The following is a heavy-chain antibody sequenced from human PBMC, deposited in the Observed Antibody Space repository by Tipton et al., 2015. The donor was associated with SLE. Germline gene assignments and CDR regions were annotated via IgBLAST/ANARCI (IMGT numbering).Heavy chain of an antibody. D-gene: IGHD2-8*02. CDR3: AKVGGRYCTGAVCPLDS. CDR1: GGSISSSSYY. Sequence: TLSLTCTVSGGSISSSSYYWGWIRQPPGKGLEWIGSIYYSGSTYYNPSLKSRVTISEDTSKNQFSLKLKSVTATDTAVYYCAKVGGRYCTGAVCPLDSWGQGTLVTVSS. J-gene: IGHJ4*02. V-gene: IGHV4-39*01. CDR2: IYYSGST.